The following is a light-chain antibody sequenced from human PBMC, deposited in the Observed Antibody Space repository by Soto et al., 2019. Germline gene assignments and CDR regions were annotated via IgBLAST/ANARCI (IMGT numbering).Light chain of an antibody. J-gene: IGLJ2*01. CDR3: SSFAGNSNLV. V-gene: IGLV2-8*01. CDR2: EVS. Sequence: QSALTQPPSASGSPGQSVTISCTGTSSDVGGYNYGSWYQQHPGKAPKLMISEVSKRPSGVPDRFSGSKSGNTASLTVSGLQAEDEADYYCSSFAGNSNLVFGGGTKLTVL. CDR1: SSDVGGYNY.